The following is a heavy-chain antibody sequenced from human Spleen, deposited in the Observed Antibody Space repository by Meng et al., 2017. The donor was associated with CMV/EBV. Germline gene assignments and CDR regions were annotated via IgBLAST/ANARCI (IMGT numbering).Heavy chain of an antibody. CDR3: ARHTQSSGSYSHFDY. D-gene: IGHD3-22*01. V-gene: IGHV5-51*01. Sequence: GGSLRLSCKGSGYSFTSYWIGWVRQMPGKGLEWMGSIYPGDSDTRYSPSFQGQVTISADKSISTAYLQWSSLKASDTAMYYCARHTQSSGSYSHFDYWGQGTLVTVSS. CDR1: GYSFTSYW. J-gene: IGHJ4*02. CDR2: IYPGDSDT.